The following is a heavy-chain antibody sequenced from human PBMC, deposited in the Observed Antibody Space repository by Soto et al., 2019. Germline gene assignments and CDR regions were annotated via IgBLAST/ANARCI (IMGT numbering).Heavy chain of an antibody. CDR3: ARSLTMVRGPIGNHGLDV. Sequence: GESPKIPWKGSGYSFTSYWISWVRQMPGKGLEWMGMIDPSDSYTNYSTSFQGHVTISADKSISTAYLQWSSLKASDTAMYYCARSLTMVRGPIGNHGLDVWGQGTTVTVSS. D-gene: IGHD3-10*01. V-gene: IGHV5-10-1*01. J-gene: IGHJ6*02. CDR2: IDPSDSYT. CDR1: GYSFTSYW.